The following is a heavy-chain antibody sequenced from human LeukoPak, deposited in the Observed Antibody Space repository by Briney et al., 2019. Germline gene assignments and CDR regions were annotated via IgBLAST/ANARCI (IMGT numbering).Heavy chain of an antibody. V-gene: IGHV4-61*02. Sequence: PSQTLSLTCTVSGGSTSSGSYYWSWIRQPAGKGLEWIGRVFTSGSTTYNPSLQSRVTISLNTASNQFSLKLSSATAADTAVYYCARDNWNEVDYWGQGTLVTVSS. CDR3: ARDNWNEVDY. CDR2: VFTSGST. J-gene: IGHJ4*02. D-gene: IGHD1-20*01. CDR1: GGSTSSGSYY.